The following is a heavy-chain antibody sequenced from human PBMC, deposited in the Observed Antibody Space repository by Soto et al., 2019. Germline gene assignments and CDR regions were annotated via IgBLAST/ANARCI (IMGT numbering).Heavy chain of an antibody. D-gene: IGHD1-26*01. Sequence: GGSLRLSCAASGFTFSSYSMNWVRQAPGKELEWVSYISSSSSTIYYAESVKGRFTISRDNAKNSLYLQMNSLRVEDTVFYYCTRAAIKGELLDYWGQGTQVTVSS. V-gene: IGHV3-48*01. CDR3: TRAAIKGELLDY. J-gene: IGHJ4*02. CDR2: ISSSSSTI. CDR1: GFTFSSYS.